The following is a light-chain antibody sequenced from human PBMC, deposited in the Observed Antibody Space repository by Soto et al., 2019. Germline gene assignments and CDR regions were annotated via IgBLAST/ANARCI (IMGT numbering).Light chain of an antibody. Sequence: DIQITQSPSSLSAPVGDRVTITCRASQGIRNDLGWYQQKPGKAPKRLIYAASSLQSGVPSRFSGSGSGTEFTLTISSLQPEDFAVYYCQQYGSSGTFGQGTKVDIK. J-gene: IGKJ1*01. CDR2: AAS. CDR3: QQYGSSGT. V-gene: IGKV1-17*01. CDR1: QGIRND.